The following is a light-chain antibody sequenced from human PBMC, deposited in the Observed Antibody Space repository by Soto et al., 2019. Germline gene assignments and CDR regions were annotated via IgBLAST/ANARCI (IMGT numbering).Light chain of an antibody. J-gene: IGLJ1*01. CDR2: EVS. CDR3: SSYIGTSTIYV. Sequence: QSALTQPASVSGSPGQSITISCTGTSSDVGGYDYVSWYRQYPGTAPKLMIYEVSNRPSGVSNRFCGSKSGNTASLTISGLQAEDEADYYCSSYIGTSTIYVLGTGTKLTVL. V-gene: IGLV2-14*01. CDR1: SSDVGGYDY.